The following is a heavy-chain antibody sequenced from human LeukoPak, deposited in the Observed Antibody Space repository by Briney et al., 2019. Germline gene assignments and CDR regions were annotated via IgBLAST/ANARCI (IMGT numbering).Heavy chain of an antibody. CDR3: ARSHPVIKGQYFDY. D-gene: IGHD2-21*01. CDR2: IYYSGST. V-gene: IGHV4-39*01. CDR1: GGSISSSSYY. Sequence: PSETLSLTCTVSGGSISSSSYYWGWIRQPPGTGLEWIGSIYYSGSTYYNPSLKSRVTISVDTSKNQFSLKLSSVTAADTAVYYCARSHPVIKGQYFDYWGQGTLVTVSS. J-gene: IGHJ4*02.